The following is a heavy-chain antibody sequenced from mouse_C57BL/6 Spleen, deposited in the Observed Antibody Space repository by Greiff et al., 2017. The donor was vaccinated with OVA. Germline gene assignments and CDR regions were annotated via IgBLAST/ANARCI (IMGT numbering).Heavy chain of an antibody. V-gene: IGHV1-55*01. Sequence: QVQLQQSGAELVKPGASVKMSCKASGYTFTSYWITWVKQRPGQGLEWIGDIYPGSGSTNYNEKFKSKATLTVDTSSSTAYMQLSSLTSEDSAVYYCARLGDGYPYAMDYWGQGTSVTVSS. CDR2: IYPGSGST. J-gene: IGHJ4*01. CDR3: ARLGDGYPYAMDY. D-gene: IGHD2-3*01. CDR1: GYTFTSYW.